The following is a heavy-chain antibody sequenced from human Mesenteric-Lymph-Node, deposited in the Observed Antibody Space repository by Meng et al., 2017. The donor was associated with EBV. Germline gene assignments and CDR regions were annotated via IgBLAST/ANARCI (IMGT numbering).Heavy chain of an antibody. CDR3: ARGVYEGSGSKFAD. CDR2: MYSSGST. V-gene: IGHV4-30-4*01. Sequence: QVQLKDAGPGPVKPSQTLSLPCAVSGGSISSGGYYWTWIRQPPGKGLEWIGYMYSSGSTYYNPSLESRFAMSLDTYKNQFSLRLTSVTAADTALYYCARGVYEGSGSKFADWGQGTLVTVSS. J-gene: IGHJ4*02. D-gene: IGHD3-10*01. CDR1: GGSISSGGYY.